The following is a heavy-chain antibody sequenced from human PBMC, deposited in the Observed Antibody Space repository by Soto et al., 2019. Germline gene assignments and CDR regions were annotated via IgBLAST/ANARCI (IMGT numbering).Heavy chain of an antibody. CDR3: AKALDQMRYFDWFPD. CDR2: VANSGIRT. V-gene: IGHV3-23*01. Sequence: EVQLLESGGDLVQPGGSLRLACAASGLTFSSYAMSWVRQAPGKGLEWVSTVANSGIRTYYADSVKGRFAISRDNATHTVYLQMERLRAEDTAIYYCAKALDQMRYFDWFPDWGAGTLVTVSS. CDR1: GLTFSSYA. D-gene: IGHD3-9*01. J-gene: IGHJ4*02.